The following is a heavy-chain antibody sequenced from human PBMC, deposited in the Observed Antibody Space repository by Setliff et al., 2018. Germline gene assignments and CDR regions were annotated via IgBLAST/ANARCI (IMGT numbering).Heavy chain of an antibody. CDR3: ATDGPVLNGDYIS. Sequence: SETLSLTCTVSGASLSSGTYYWGWIRQPPGKGLEWIGRIYQNGITYYNPSVKSRVTISVDKSKNQFSLSLRSVTAADTAVYYCATDGPVLNGDYISWGQGTLVTVSS. CDR1: GASLSSGTYY. CDR2: IYQNGIT. D-gene: IGHD3-10*01. V-gene: IGHV4-39*07. J-gene: IGHJ5*02.